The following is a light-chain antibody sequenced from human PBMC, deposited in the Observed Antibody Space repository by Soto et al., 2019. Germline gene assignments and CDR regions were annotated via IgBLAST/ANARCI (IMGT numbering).Light chain of an antibody. CDR2: WAS. J-gene: IGKJ2*01. CDR3: QQYYSTPPYT. Sequence: DIVMTQSPDSLAVSLGERATINCKSSQSVLYSSNNKNYLAWYRQKPGQPPKLLIYWASVRESGVPDRISGSGSVTDFTLTISRLQAEDVAVYYCQQYYSTPPYTFGQGTKLEIK. V-gene: IGKV4-1*01. CDR1: QSVLYSSNNKNY.